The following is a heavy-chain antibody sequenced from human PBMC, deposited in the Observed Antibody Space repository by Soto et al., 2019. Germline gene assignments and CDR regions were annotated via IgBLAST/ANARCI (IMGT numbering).Heavy chain of an antibody. D-gene: IGHD3-10*01. Sequence: SETLSLTCAVSGGSFSGYYWSWIRQPPGKGLEWIGEITHSGSTNYNPSLKSRVTISVDTSKNQFSLKLISVTAADTAVYYCARCGSYQYYDGSGSPRNYFDDWGQGSLVTVSS. CDR3: ARCGSYQYYDGSGSPRNYFDD. CDR2: ITHSGST. CDR1: GGSFSGYY. V-gene: IGHV4-34*01. J-gene: IGHJ4*02.